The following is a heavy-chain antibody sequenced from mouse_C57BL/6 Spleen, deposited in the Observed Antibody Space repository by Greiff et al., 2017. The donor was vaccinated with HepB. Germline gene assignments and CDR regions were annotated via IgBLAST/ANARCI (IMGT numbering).Heavy chain of an antibody. J-gene: IGHJ4*01. D-gene: IGHD2-13*01. Sequence: QVQLQQSGAELVKPGASVKLSCKASGYTFTSYWMHWVKQRPGQGLEWIGMIHPNSGSTNYNEKFKSKATLTVDKSSSTAYMQLSSLTSEDSAVYYCARCGDYTYYYAMDYWGQGTSVTVSS. CDR1: GYTFTSYW. CDR2: IHPNSGST. V-gene: IGHV1-64*01. CDR3: ARCGDYTYYYAMDY.